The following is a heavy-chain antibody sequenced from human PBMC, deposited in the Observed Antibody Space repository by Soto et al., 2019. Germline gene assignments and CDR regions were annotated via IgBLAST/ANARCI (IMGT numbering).Heavy chain of an antibody. CDR1: GFTFSSYG. V-gene: IGHV3-33*01. Sequence: GGSLRLSCAASGFTFSSYGMHWVRQAPGKGLEWVAVIWYDGSNKYYADSVKGRFTISRDNSKNTLYLQMNSLRAEDTAVYYCARDISAYNWFDPWGQGTLVTVSS. CDR2: IWYDGSNK. J-gene: IGHJ5*02. CDR3: ARDISAYNWFDP.